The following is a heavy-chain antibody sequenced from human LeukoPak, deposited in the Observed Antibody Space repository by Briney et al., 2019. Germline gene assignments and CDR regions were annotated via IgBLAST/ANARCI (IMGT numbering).Heavy chain of an antibody. V-gene: IGHV3-23*01. J-gene: IGHJ2*01. D-gene: IGHD1-1*01. CDR3: AKRWGITGTTYLDL. CDR1: GFTFSSYA. CDR2: ISGSGGST. Sequence: GGSLRLSCAASGFTFSSYAMSWVRQAPGNWLEWVSAISGSGGSTYYADSVKGRFTISRDNSKNTLYLQMNSLRAEDTAVYYCAKRWGITGTTYLDLWGRGTLVTVS.